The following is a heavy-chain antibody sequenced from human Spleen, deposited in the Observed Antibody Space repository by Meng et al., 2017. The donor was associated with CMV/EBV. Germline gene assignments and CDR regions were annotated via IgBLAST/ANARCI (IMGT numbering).Heavy chain of an antibody. D-gene: IGHD3-16*01. CDR2: ISSSSRYI. Sequence: SCAASGFTFSSYSMNWVRQAPGKGLEWVSSISSSSRYIYYADSVKGRFTISRDNAKNSLYLQMSSLRGEDTAVYYCARDNLGNGMDVWGQGTTVTVSS. V-gene: IGHV3-21*01. CDR1: GFTFSSYS. CDR3: ARDNLGNGMDV. J-gene: IGHJ6*02.